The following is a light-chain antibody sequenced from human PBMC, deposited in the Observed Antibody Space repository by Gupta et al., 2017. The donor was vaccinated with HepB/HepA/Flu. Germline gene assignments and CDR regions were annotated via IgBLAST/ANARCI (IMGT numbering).Light chain of an antibody. V-gene: IGKV3-20*01. CDR2: GAS. J-gene: IGKJ1*01. CDR1: QSVSSSY. CDR3: QQDGSSPWT. Sequence: EIVLTPSPGTLSFSPGERATLPCRPSQSVSSSYLAWYQQRPGQAPRLLIYGASSRATGRSDRFSGSGSGTDFTLTISRREPEDFAVYYCQQDGSSPWTFGQGTKVESK.